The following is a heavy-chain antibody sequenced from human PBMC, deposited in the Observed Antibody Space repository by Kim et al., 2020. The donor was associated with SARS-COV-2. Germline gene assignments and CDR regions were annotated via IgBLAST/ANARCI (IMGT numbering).Heavy chain of an antibody. D-gene: IGHD2-15*01. J-gene: IGHJ4*02. CDR1: GFTFGGYG. Sequence: GGSLRLSCVASGFTFGGYGMHWVRQAPGKGLEWVAIIWYDGSNKYYADAVKGRFTISRDNSKNTLYLHINSLRVEDTAVYYCARDGQYCSGGSCYSSHFDSWGQGTLVTVSS. CDR3: ARDGQYCSGGSCYSSHFDS. V-gene: IGHV3-33*01. CDR2: IWYDGSNK.